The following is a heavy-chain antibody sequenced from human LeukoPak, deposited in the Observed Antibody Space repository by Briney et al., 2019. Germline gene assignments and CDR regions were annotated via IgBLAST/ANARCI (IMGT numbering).Heavy chain of an antibody. CDR2: IIPIFGTA. V-gene: IGHV1-69*13. Sequence: SVKVSCKASGGTFSSYAISWVRQAPGQGLEWMGGIIPIFGTANYAQKFQGRVTITADESTSTAYMELNSLRSEDTAVYYCAVKTSTVTTGWFDPWGQGTLVTVSS. D-gene: IGHD4-11*01. CDR3: AVKTSTVTTGWFDP. J-gene: IGHJ5*02. CDR1: GGTFSSYA.